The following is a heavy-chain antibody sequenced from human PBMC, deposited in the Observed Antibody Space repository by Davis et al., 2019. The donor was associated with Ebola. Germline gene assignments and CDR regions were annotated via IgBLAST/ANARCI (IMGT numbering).Heavy chain of an antibody. V-gene: IGHV4-31*03. CDR3: ARALPTKRSFDI. J-gene: IGHJ3*02. CDR1: GGSISSGGYY. Sequence: LRLSCTVSGGSISSGGYYWSWIRQHPGKGLEWIGYIYYSGSTYYNPSLKSRVTISVDTSKNQFSLKLSSVTAADTAVYYCARALPTKRSFDIWGQGTLVTVSS. CDR2: IYYSGST. D-gene: IGHD1-26*01.